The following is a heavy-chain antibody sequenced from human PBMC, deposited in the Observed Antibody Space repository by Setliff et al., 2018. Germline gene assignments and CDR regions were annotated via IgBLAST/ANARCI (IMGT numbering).Heavy chain of an antibody. Sequence: TLSLTCAVYDGSFSGYYWSWIRQPPGKGLEWIGEIDHSGNTNYNPSLKSRVTIFVDTSKNQFSLKLNSVTAADMAVYYCARGYCSSSGCFFAGWFDPWGQGTLVTVSS. CDR1: DGSFSGYY. CDR2: IDHSGNT. CDR3: ARGYCSSSGCFFAGWFDP. V-gene: IGHV4-34*01. D-gene: IGHD2-2*01. J-gene: IGHJ5*02.